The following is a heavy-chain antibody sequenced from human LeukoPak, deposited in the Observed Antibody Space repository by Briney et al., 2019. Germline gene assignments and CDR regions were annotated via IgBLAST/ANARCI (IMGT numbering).Heavy chain of an antibody. Sequence: PPQTLSLTCTVSGDSISTGVYYWNWIRQLPGKGLEWIGCIYYSGNTYYNPSLQSRVTISVDTSRNMFSLRLTSVTAADTALYYCARLKKAEGSLLDFWGQGSLVTVSS. J-gene: IGHJ4*02. V-gene: IGHV4-31*03. CDR3: ARLKKAEGSLLDF. CDR1: GDSISTGVYY. CDR2: IYYSGNT.